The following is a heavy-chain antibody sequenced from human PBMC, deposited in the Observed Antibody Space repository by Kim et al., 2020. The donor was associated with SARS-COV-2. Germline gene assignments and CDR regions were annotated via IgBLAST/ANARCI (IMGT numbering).Heavy chain of an antibody. Sequence: KQDESEKDYVDSMKGRFTISRDNAKNSLYLQMNSLGAEDTAVYYCTRDLEYWGQGTLVTVSS. J-gene: IGHJ4*02. CDR3: TRDLEY. V-gene: IGHV3-7*01. CDR2: KQDESEK.